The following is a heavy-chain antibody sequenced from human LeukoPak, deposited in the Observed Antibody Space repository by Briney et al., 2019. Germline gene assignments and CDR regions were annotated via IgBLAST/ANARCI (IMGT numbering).Heavy chain of an antibody. D-gene: IGHD3-10*01. CDR3: AKDNWVGEFPS. V-gene: IGHV3-23*01. CDR1: GFTFISDA. CDR2: ISGSGGSP. Sequence: GRSLRPSCAAAGFTFISDAMSSVRQAPGEGLEWVSAISGSGGSPYYADSVKGRFTISRDNSKNTLYLQMSSLRAEDTAVYYCAKDNWVGEFPSWGQGTLVTVSS. J-gene: IGHJ4*02.